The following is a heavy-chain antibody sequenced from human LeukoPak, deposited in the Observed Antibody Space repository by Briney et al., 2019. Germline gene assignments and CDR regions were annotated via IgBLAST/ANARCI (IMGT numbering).Heavy chain of an antibody. J-gene: IGHJ4*02. CDR2: IYYSGST. CDR3: AREDMVRGVITLDY. D-gene: IGHD3-10*01. V-gene: IGHV4-39*07. Sequence: NPSETLSLTCTVSGGSISSSSYYWGWIRQPPGKGLEWIGSIYYSGSTYYNPSLKSRVTISVDTSKNQFSLKLSSVTAADTAVYYCAREDMVRGVITLDYWGQGTLVTVSS. CDR1: GGSISSSSYY.